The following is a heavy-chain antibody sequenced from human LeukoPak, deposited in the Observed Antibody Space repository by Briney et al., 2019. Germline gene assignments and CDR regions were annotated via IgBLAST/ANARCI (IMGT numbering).Heavy chain of an antibody. CDR3: AKSRGIYDNSGWRTFDY. CDR2: ISDNGDYT. CDR1: GFTFNNYN. Sequence: GGSLRLSCAASGFTFNNYNMSWVRQAPGKGLEWVSIISDNGDYTYYADSVKGRFTISRDNSKNTLYLQMNSLRAEDTAIYYCAKSRGIYDNSGWRTFDYWGQGTLVTVSS. D-gene: IGHD6-19*01. V-gene: IGHV3-23*01. J-gene: IGHJ4*02.